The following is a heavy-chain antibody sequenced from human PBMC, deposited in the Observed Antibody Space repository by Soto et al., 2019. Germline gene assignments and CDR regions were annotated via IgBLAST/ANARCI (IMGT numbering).Heavy chain of an antibody. Sequence: GGSLRLSCAVSGFSVSNTYMSWVRQAPGKGLVWISVIYRGRATYYADSVKGRFTISRDDSRNTVYLQMNSLTAEDTAVYFCARDRSDSSRADSFDIWGQGTMVTVSS. CDR3: ARDRSDSSRADSFDI. D-gene: IGHD6-25*01. CDR2: IYRGRAT. V-gene: IGHV3-53*01. J-gene: IGHJ3*02. CDR1: GFSVSNTY.